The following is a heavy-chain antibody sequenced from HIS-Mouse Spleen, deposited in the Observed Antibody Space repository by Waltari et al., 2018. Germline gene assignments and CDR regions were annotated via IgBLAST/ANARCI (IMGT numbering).Heavy chain of an antibody. CDR1: VFTFISYW. D-gene: IGHD1-1*01. Sequence: VQLVDSGGGLVQPGGSMSLSCAASVFTFISYWIHWVRQAPGTGLVWVSRINSDGSSTSYADSVKGRFTISRDNAKNTLYLQMNSLRAEDTAVYYCARDLELDAFDIWGQGTMVTVSS. J-gene: IGHJ3*02. CDR2: INSDGSST. CDR3: ARDLELDAFDI. V-gene: IGHV3-74*01.